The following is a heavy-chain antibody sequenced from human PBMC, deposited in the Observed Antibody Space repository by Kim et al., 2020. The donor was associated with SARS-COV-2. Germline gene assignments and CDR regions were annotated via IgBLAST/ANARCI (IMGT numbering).Heavy chain of an antibody. CDR1: GFTFSNAW. CDR3: TTDPYYYDSSGPRCY. Sequence: GGSLRLSCAASGFTFSNAWMSWVRQAPGKGLEWVGRIKSKTDGGTTDYAAPVKGRFTISRDDSKNTLYLQMNSLKTEDTAVYYCTTDPYYYDSSGPRCYWGQGTLVTVSS. D-gene: IGHD3-22*01. V-gene: IGHV3-15*01. CDR2: IKSKTDGGTT. J-gene: IGHJ4*02.